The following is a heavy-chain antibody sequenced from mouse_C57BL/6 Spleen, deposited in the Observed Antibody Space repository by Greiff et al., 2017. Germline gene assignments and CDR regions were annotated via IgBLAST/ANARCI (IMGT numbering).Heavy chain of an antibody. CDR3: ASYYYGSRGAMDY. Sequence: VQLQQSGPELVKPGASVKISCKASGYTFTDYYMNWVKQSHGQSLEWIGDINPNNGGTNYNQKFKGKATLTVDKSSSTAYMELRSLTSDDSAVYYCASYYYGSRGAMDYWCQGTSVTVSS. CDR2: INPNNGGT. CDR1: GYTFTDYY. J-gene: IGHJ4*01. V-gene: IGHV1-26*01. D-gene: IGHD1-1*01.